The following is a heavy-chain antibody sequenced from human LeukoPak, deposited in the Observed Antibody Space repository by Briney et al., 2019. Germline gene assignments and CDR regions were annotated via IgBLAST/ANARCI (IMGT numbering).Heavy chain of an antibody. CDR3: ARAYCSGGSCYSDY. V-gene: IGHV4-59*01. CDR1: GGSISSYY. D-gene: IGHD2-15*01. CDR2: IYYSGST. Sequence: SETLSLTCTVSGGSISSYYWSWIRQPPGKGLEWIGYIYYSGSTNYNPSLKSRVTISVDTSKNQSSLKLSSVTAADTAVYYCARAYCSGGSCYSDYWGQGTLVTVSS. J-gene: IGHJ4*02.